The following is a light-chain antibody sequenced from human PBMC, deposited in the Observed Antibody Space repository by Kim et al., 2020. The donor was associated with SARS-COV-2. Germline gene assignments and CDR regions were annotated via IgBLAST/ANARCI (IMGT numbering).Light chain of an antibody. V-gene: IGLV2-14*03. J-gene: IGLJ1*01. CDR2: DVS. CDR3: SSWAGSSTRYV. CDR1: SSDVGGDNY. Sequence: QSSSISCTGKSSDVGGDNYVSCYQQHPGKAPNVMIYDVSNRPSGVSDRFSGSKSGNTASLSISGLQAEDEADYYCSSWAGSSTRYVFGTGTKVTV.